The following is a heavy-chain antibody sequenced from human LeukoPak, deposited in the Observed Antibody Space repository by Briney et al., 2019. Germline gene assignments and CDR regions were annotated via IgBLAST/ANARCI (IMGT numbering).Heavy chain of an antibody. D-gene: IGHD2-2*01. CDR3: ARAPGRVVVPAAVDY. V-gene: IGHV1-69*02. Sequence: ASVKVSCKASGGTFSSYTISWVRQAPGRGLEWMGRIIPILGIANYAQKFQGRVTITADKSTSTAYMELSSLRSEDTAVYYCARAPGRVVVPAAVDYWGQGTLVTVSS. CDR1: GGTFSSYT. J-gene: IGHJ4*02. CDR2: IIPILGIA.